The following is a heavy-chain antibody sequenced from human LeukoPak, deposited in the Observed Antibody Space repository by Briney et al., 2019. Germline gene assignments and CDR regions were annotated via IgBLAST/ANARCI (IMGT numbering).Heavy chain of an antibody. Sequence: SETLSLTCTVSGGSIRSSSYYWGWIRQPPGKGLEWIGSIYYTGSTNYNPSLKSRVTISVDTSKNQFSLKLSSVTAADTAVYYCARLETYYYDSSGYFLFDYWGQGTLITVSS. CDR2: IYYTGST. CDR1: GGSIRSSSYY. CDR3: ARLETYYYDSSGYFLFDY. J-gene: IGHJ4*02. V-gene: IGHV4-39*07. D-gene: IGHD3-22*01.